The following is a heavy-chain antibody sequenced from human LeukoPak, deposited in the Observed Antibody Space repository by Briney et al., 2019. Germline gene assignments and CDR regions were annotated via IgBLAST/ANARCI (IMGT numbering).Heavy chain of an antibody. CDR2: ISYDGSNK. CDR3: AKDRSRSGDYGDS. Sequence: PGGSLRLSCAASGFTFSTYGMHWVRQAPGKGLEWVAVISYDGSNKYYADSVKGRFTISRDNSKNTLYLQMNSLRAEDTAVYHCAKDRSRSGDYGDSWGHGTLVTVSS. V-gene: IGHV3-30*18. CDR1: GFTFSTYG. J-gene: IGHJ5*01. D-gene: IGHD3-22*01.